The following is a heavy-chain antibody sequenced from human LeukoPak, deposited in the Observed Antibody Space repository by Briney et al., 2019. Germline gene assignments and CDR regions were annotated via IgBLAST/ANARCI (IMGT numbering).Heavy chain of an antibody. CDR2: INHSGST. V-gene: IGHV4-38-2*02. J-gene: IGHJ4*02. CDR1: GYSISSGYY. Sequence: SETLSLTCTVSGYSISSGYYWSWIRQPPGKGLEWIGEINHSGSTNYNPSLKSRVTISVDTSKNQFSLKLSSVTAADTAVYYCARRKITMVRGIDYWGQGTLVTVSS. CDR3: ARRKITMVRGIDY. D-gene: IGHD3-10*01.